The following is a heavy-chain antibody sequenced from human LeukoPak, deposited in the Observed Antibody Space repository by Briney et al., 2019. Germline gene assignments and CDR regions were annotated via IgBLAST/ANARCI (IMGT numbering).Heavy chain of an antibody. D-gene: IGHD5-18*01. Sequence: PSQTLSLTCTVSGGSINSGDYYWSWIRQPPGKGLEWIGYMYYSGSTYYNPSLKSRVTISVDTSKNQFSLKLRSVTAADTAVYYCARYTAMVAFHAHGFDIWGKGTMVTVS. J-gene: IGHJ3*02. CDR2: MYYSGST. CDR1: GGSINSGDYY. V-gene: IGHV4-30-4*08. CDR3: ARYTAMVAFHAHGFDI.